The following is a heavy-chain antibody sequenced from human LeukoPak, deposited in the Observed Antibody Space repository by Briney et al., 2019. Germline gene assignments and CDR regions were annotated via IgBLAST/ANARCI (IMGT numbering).Heavy chain of an antibody. Sequence: GGSLRLFCAASGFTFSSYGMHWVRQAPGKGLEWVSALSSKYETYYADSVKGRFTISRDNSENTLYLQMNALRAEDTALYYCYGIHLGDSFDIWGRGTMVIVFS. J-gene: IGHJ3*02. CDR1: GFTFSSYG. CDR2: LSSKYET. D-gene: IGHD3-16*01. CDR3: YGIHLGDSFDI. V-gene: IGHV3-NL1*01.